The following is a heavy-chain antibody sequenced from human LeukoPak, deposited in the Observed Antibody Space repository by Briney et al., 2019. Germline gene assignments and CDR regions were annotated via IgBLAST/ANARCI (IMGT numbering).Heavy chain of an antibody. CDR3: AKAVGYSYGLYFDY. V-gene: IGHV3-30*18. D-gene: IGHD5-18*01. CDR2: ISYDGSNK. CDR1: GFTFSSYG. J-gene: IGHJ4*02. Sequence: GRSLRLSCAASGFTFSSYGTHWVRQAPGKGLEWVAVISYDGSNKYYADSVKGRFTISRDNSKNTLYLQMNSLRAEDTAVYYCAKAVGYSYGLYFDYWGQGTLVTVSS.